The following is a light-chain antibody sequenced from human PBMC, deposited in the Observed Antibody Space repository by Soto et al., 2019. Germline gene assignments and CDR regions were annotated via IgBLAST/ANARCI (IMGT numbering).Light chain of an antibody. J-gene: IGKJ1*01. CDR3: QQYHTYPRT. Sequence: DIQMTQSPYSLSASVGDRVTITCRASQGISTYLDWFQQKPGKAPKSLIYRASTSQSGVPSRFSGSGSGTDFTLTISSLQPEDFATYYCQQYHTYPRTCGHGTKVEI. CDR2: RAS. CDR1: QGISTY. V-gene: IGKV1-16*01.